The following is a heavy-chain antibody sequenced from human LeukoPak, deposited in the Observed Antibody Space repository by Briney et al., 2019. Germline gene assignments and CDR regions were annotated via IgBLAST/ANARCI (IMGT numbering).Heavy chain of an antibody. CDR3: ARDRRITIFGVVITPLNY. D-gene: IGHD3-3*01. CDR1: GYTFTSYG. CDR2: ISAYNGNT. J-gene: IGHJ4*02. Sequence: GASVKVSXKASGYTFTSYGISWVRQAPGQGLEWMGWISAYNGNTNYAQKLQGRVTMTTDTSTSTAYMELRSLRSDHTAVYYCARDRRITIFGVVITPLNYWGQGTLVTVSS. V-gene: IGHV1-18*01.